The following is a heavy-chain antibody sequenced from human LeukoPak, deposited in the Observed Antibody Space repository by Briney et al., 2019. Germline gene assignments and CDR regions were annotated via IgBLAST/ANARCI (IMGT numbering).Heavy chain of an antibody. D-gene: IGHD2-2*02. CDR2: IYIGGST. J-gene: IGHJ4*02. Sequence: GESLKISCKGSGFTFSSNYMSWVRQAPGKGLEWVSVIYIGGSTYYADSVKGRFTISRDISKNTLYLQMNSLRAEDTAMYYCARLGFVVPAVIFDYWGQGTLVTVSS. V-gene: IGHV3-53*01. CDR3: ARLGFVVPAVIFDY. CDR1: GFTFSSNY.